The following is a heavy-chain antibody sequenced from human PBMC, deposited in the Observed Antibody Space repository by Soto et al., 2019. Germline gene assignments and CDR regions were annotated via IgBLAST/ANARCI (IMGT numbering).Heavy chain of an antibody. CDR2: IWYDGSIT. CDR3: ARDLGTTNYYFDY. J-gene: IGHJ4*02. D-gene: IGHD1-26*01. Sequence: PGGSLRLSCAASGFTFSSYAMSWVRQAPGKGLEWLAVIWYDGSITHYAESVKGRFSISRDQSKNTVYLHMNSLRAEDTALYSCARDLGTTNYYFDYWGQGALVTVSS. CDR1: GFTFSSYA. V-gene: IGHV3-33*08.